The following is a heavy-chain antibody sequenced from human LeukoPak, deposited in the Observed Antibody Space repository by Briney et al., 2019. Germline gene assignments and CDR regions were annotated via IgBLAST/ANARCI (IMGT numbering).Heavy chain of an antibody. V-gene: IGHV3-30-3*01. CDR3: ARDIGGYDPYYFDY. CDR1: GFTFSSYA. J-gene: IGHJ4*02. Sequence: AGGSLRLSCAASGFTFSSYAMHWVRQAPGKGLEWVAVISYDGSNKYYADSVKGRFTISRDNSKNTLYLQMNSLRTEDTAVYYCARDIGGYDPYYFDYWGQGTLVTVSS. CDR2: ISYDGSNK. D-gene: IGHD5-12*01.